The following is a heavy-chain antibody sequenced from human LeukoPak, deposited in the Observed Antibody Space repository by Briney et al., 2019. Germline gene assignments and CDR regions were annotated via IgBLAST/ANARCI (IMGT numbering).Heavy chain of an antibody. CDR3: ARDTDFDY. J-gene: IGHJ4*02. CDR1: GFTFSYYG. D-gene: IGHD2-8*02. V-gene: IGHV3-33*01. CDR2: VWSDGSNK. Sequence: GGSLRLSCAASGFTFSYYGMHWVRQAPGKGLEWVTFVWSDGSNKYYADSVEGRFTISRDNSKNTLYLQMNSLRAEDTAVYYCARDTDFDYWGQGTLVTVSS.